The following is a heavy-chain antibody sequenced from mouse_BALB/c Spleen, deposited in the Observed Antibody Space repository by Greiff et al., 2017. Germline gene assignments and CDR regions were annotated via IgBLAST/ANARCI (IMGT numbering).Heavy chain of an antibody. J-gene: IGHJ3*01. V-gene: IGHV1-15*01. CDR3: TRRGFPWCAY. CDR1: GYTFTDYE. CDR2: IDPETGGT. Sequence: QVQLQQSGAELVRPGASVTLSCKASGYTFTDYEMHWVKQTPVHGLEWIGAIDPETGGTAYNQKFKGKATLTADKSSSTAYMELRSLTSEDSAVYYCTRRGFPWCAYWGQGTLVTVSA.